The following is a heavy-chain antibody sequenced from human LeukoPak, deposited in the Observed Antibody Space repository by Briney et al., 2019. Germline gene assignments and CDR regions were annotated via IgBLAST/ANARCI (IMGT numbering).Heavy chain of an antibody. J-gene: IGHJ4*02. V-gene: IGHV1-2*02. CDR1: GYTFTGYY. CDR2: INPNSGGT. D-gene: IGHD3-3*01. CDR3: ARGPDPNYDFWSGYPDY. Sequence: ASVQVSCKASGYTFTGYYMHWVRQAPGQGLEWMGWINPNSGGTNYAQKFHGRVTMNRDTSISPAYMELSRLRSDDTAVYYCARGPDPNYDFWSGYPDYWGQGTLVTVSS.